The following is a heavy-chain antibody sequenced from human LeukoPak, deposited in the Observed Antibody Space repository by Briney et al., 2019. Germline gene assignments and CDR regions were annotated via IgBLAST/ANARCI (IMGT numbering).Heavy chain of an antibody. D-gene: IGHD5-18*01. Sequence: GASVKVSCKAPGYTFTGYYMHWVRQAPGQGLEWMGGIIPIFGTANYAQKFQGRVTITADESTSTAYMELSSLRSEDTAVYYCAREGGYTYGYFSDYGMDVWGQGTTVTVSS. CDR1: GYTFTGYY. J-gene: IGHJ6*02. CDR3: AREGGYTYGYFSDYGMDV. V-gene: IGHV1-69*13. CDR2: IIPIFGTA.